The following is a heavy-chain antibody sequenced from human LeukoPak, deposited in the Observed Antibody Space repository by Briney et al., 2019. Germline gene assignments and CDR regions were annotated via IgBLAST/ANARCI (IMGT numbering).Heavy chain of an antibody. J-gene: IGHJ4*02. V-gene: IGHV3-23*01. CDR1: GFTFSQYA. D-gene: IGHD6-6*01. CDR2: ISGSGDST. CDR3: AKSSSSPRLFDY. Sequence: GSLRLSWATSGFTFSQYAMGLVRQASGKGLDRVSAISGSGDSTYYADSVKGRFTISRDNSKNTLYLQMNSLRAEDTAVYYCAKSSSSPRLFDYWGQGTLVTVSS.